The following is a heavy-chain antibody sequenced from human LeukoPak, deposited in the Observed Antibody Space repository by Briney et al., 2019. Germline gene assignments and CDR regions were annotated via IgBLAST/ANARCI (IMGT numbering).Heavy chain of an antibody. CDR2: IRSKANSYAT. V-gene: IGHV3-73*01. CDR3: TRTGDTRAFDI. Sequence: PGGSLRLSCAASGFTFSGSAMHWVRQASGKGLEWVGRIRSKANSYATAYAASVKGRFTISRDDSKNTAYLQMNSLKTEDTAVYYCTRTGDTRAFDIWGQGTMVTVSS. D-gene: IGHD7-27*01. J-gene: IGHJ3*02. CDR1: GFTFSGSA.